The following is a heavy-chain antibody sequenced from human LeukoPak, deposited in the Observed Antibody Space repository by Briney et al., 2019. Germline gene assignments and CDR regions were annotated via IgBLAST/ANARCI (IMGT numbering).Heavy chain of an antibody. V-gene: IGHV4-28*05. D-gene: IGHD1-26*01. CDR2: IYYSGSV. CDR3: ARNAAGFEGGFDP. CDR1: GYPISSSNW. Sequence: SDTLSLTCAVSGYPISSSNWWGWIRQPPGKGLEWIGYIYYSGSVYYNPFLKSRVTMSVDTSKNQFSMKMSSVTAVDTAVYYCARNAAGFEGGFDPWGQGTLVTVSS. J-gene: IGHJ5*02.